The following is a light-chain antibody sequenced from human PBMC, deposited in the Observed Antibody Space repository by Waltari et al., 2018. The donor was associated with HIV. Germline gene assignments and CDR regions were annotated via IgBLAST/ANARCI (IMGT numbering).Light chain of an antibody. Sequence: PSVSVTPGQTAKIPCSGDALSRHFVSWYRQKPGQAPMMIIFQDVQRPSGIPARFSASTSVTIATLTISEVQAEDEADYYCQSAHNSHTIFGGGTKLTVL. V-gene: IGLV3-25*03. CDR2: QDV. CDR3: QSAHNSHTI. J-gene: IGLJ2*01. CDR1: ALSRHF.